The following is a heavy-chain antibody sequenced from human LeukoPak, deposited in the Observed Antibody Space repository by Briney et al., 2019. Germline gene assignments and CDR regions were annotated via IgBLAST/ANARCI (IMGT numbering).Heavy chain of an antibody. CDR3: ARWAGAKGGYYFDY. CDR2: IYYSGST. J-gene: IGHJ4*02. D-gene: IGHD1-26*01. V-gene: IGHV4-59*01. Sequence: SETLSLTCTVSGGSISSYYWSWLRQPPGKGLEWIGYIYYSGSTNYNPSLKSRVTISVDTSKNQFSLKLSSVTAADTAVYYCARWAGAKGGYYFDYWGQGTPVTVSS. CDR1: GGSISSYY.